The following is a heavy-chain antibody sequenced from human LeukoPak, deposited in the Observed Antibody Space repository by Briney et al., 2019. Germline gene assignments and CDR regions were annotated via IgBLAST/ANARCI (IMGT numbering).Heavy chain of an antibody. D-gene: IGHD3-9*01. V-gene: IGHV4-61*02. CDR2: IYTSGST. J-gene: IGHJ4*02. CDR1: GGPISSGSYY. Sequence: SETLSLTCTVSGGPISSGSYYWSWIRQPAGTGLEWIGRIYTSGSTNYNPSLKSRVTISVDTSKNQFSLKLSSVTAADTAVYYCASGLRYFDLYYRGQGTLVTVSS. CDR3: ASGLRYFDLYY.